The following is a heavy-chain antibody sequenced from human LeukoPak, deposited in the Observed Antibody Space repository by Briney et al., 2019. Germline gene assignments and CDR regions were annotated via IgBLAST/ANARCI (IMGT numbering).Heavy chain of an antibody. Sequence: ASVKVSCKASGYTFTAYYIHWVRQAPGQGLEWMGWIDPNSGGTNYAQKFQGRVTMTRDTPIRTAYIELSRLRSDDTAVYYCASSVVTATPTPEGAFDLWGQGTMVTVSS. CDR2: IDPNSGGT. V-gene: IGHV1-2*02. J-gene: IGHJ3*01. CDR3: ASSVVTATPTPEGAFDL. CDR1: GYTFTAYY. D-gene: IGHD4-23*01.